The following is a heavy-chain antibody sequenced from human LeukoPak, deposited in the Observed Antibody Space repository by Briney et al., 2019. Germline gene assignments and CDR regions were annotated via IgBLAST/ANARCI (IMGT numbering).Heavy chain of an antibody. V-gene: IGHV3-7*01. CDR1: GFTFSSYW. J-gene: IGHJ3*02. CDR2: IKQDGSEK. Sequence: GGSLRLSCAASGFTFSSYWMSWVRQAPGKGLEWVANIKQDGSEKYYVDSVKGRFTISRDNAKNSLYLQMNSLRAEDTAVYYRARANTYYDFWSGYYPQDAFDIWGQGTMVTVSS. CDR3: ARANTYYDFWSGYYPQDAFDI. D-gene: IGHD3-3*01.